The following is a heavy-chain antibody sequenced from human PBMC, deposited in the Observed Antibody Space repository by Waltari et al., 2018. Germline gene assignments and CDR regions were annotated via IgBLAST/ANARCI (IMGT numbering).Heavy chain of an antibody. CDR1: GFTLKNYD. CDR3: AKDAGYSYDC. V-gene: IGHV3-64D*06. J-gene: IGHJ4*02. Sequence: EVQLVQSGGGLVQPGGSLRLSCSASGFTLKNYDMFWVRQAPGKGLEYVSGIATEGGNTYYSASVKGRFSISRDDSKNTLYLQMTSLRDEDTAVYYCAKDAGYSYDCWGQGTLVIVSS. D-gene: IGHD5-18*01. CDR2: IATEGGNT.